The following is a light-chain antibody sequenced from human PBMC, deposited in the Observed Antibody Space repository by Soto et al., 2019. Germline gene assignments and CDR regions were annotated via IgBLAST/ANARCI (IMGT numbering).Light chain of an antibody. Sequence: VLTQSPATLSLSPGERATLSCRASQSIHTSLAWYQQKPGQPPRLVVYDSTLRANGVPDRFGGSRSGTEFTLTINNLVPEDFAVYYCQQRNVWPPITFGQGTRLEI. CDR1: QSIHTS. CDR3: QQRNVWPPIT. V-gene: IGKV3-11*01. CDR2: DST. J-gene: IGKJ5*01.